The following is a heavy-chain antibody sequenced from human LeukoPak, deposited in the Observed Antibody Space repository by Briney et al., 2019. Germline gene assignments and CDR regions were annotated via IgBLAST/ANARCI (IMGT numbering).Heavy chain of an antibody. CDR2: ISSSSSYI. Sequence: SGGSLRLSCAASGFTFSSYSMNWVRQATGKGLEWVSSISSSSSYIYYADSVKGRFTISRDNAKNSLYLQMNSLRAEDTAVYYCARDLTTVTMKWGQGTLVTVSS. J-gene: IGHJ4*02. CDR3: ARDLTTVTMK. D-gene: IGHD4-17*01. V-gene: IGHV3-21*01. CDR1: GFTFSSYS.